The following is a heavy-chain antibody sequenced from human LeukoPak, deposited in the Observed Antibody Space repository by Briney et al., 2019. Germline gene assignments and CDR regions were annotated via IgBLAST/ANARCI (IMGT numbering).Heavy chain of an antibody. J-gene: IGHJ4*02. V-gene: IGHV3-21*01. CDR3: ARDYYGSGSYYKGSGFLY. D-gene: IGHD3-10*01. CDR1: GFTFSSYS. CDR2: ISISSSYI. Sequence: PGGSLRLSCAASGFTFSSYSMNWVRQAPGQGLEWVSSISISSSYIYYADSVKGRFTISRVNAKNSLYLQMNSLRAEDTAVYYCARDYYGSGSYYKGSGFLYWGQGTLVTVSS.